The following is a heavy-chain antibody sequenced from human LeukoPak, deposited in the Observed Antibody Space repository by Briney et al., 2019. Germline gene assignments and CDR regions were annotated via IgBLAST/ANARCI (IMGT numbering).Heavy chain of an antibody. CDR2: ISSSSSPI. J-gene: IGHJ4*02. CDR3: ARERPHGGNCFDY. D-gene: IGHD4-23*01. CDR1: GFTFSSYS. V-gene: IGHV3-48*04. Sequence: GGSLRLSCAASGFTFSSYSMNWVRQAPGTGLDWVAYISSSSSPIYYADSVKGRFTISRDNAKNSLYLQMNSLRAEDTAVYYCARERPHGGNCFDYWGQGTLVTVSS.